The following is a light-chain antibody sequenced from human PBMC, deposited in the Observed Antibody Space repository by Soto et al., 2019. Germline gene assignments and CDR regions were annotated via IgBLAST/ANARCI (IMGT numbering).Light chain of an antibody. V-gene: IGKV1-5*01. J-gene: IGKJ4*01. Sequence: IHITQSPSTLSASVGDRVTITCRASQSISSWLAWYQQKPGKAPKLLIYDASSLESGVPSRFSGSGSGTEFTLTISSLQPDDFATYYCQQYNSYPLTFGGGTKVDIK. CDR1: QSISSW. CDR3: QQYNSYPLT. CDR2: DAS.